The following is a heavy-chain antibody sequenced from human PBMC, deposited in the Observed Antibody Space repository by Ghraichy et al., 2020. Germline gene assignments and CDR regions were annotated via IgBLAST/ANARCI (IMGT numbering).Heavy chain of an antibody. D-gene: IGHD1-1*01. V-gene: IGHV4-39*01. CDR3: ARERRGVSDY. CDR1: GGPISSSSYY. J-gene: IGHJ4*02. Sequence: SETLSLTCTVSGGPISSSSYYWGWIRQPPGKGLEWIGSIYYSGSTYYNPSLKSRVTISVDTSKNQFSLKLSSVTAADTAVYYCARERRGVSDYWGQGTLVTVSS. CDR2: IYYSGST.